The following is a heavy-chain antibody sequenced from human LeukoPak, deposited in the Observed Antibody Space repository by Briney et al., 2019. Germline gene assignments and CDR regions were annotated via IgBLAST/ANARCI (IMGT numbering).Heavy chain of an antibody. J-gene: IGHJ5*02. CDR3: ARAHDYGDLPNWFDP. CDR2: INPSGGRT. CDR1: GYTFISCY. V-gene: IGHV1-46*01. D-gene: IGHD4-17*01. Sequence: WASVKVSCKACGYTFISCYIHWVRQAPGQGLEWMGIINPSGGRTGNAQKSQGRATMTRDMSRGTAYMELSRLRSDDTAVYYCARAHDYGDLPNWFDPWGQGTLVTVSS.